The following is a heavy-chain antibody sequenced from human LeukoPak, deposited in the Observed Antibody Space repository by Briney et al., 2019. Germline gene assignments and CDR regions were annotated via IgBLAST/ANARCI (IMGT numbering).Heavy chain of an antibody. Sequence: GGSLRLSCAASGFTFNTYWMSWVRQAPGKGLEWVANIKEDGSEKHYVDSVKGRFAISRDNAKNSLYLQVNSLRVEDTAIYYCARVRMAARNAFDPWGQGTLVTVSS. CDR3: ARVRMAARNAFDP. J-gene: IGHJ5*02. V-gene: IGHV3-7*03. CDR2: IKEDGSEK. CDR1: GFTFNTYW. D-gene: IGHD6-6*01.